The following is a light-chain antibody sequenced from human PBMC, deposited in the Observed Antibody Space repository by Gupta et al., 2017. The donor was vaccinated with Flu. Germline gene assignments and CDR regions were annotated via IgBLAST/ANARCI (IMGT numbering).Light chain of an antibody. Sequence: SDLTQPASVSGSPGQSNNISCTGHSCDVGSYSFVSCYQQYPGKAHKLMIYEVSNRPPGFANRVSVSKSGNTASLTISVLQAEDEADYYCSSYTSSSTPVIFGGGTKLTVL. J-gene: IGLJ2*01. CDR1: SCDVGSYSF. V-gene: IGLV2-14*01. CDR2: EVS. CDR3: SSYTSSSTPVI.